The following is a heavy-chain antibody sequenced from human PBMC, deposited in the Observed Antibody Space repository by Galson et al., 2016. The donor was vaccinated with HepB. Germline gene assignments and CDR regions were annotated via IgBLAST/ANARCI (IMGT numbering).Heavy chain of an antibody. CDR3: AKAHYDILTGYWPYFDY. D-gene: IGHD3-9*01. CDR2: ISGSGGST. J-gene: IGHJ4*02. Sequence: SLRLSCAASGFTFRSYAMSWVRQAPGKGLEWVSGISGSGGSTYYADSVKGRITFSRDNSKNTLYLQMNSLRVEDTAVYYCAKAHYDILTGYWPYFDYWGQGTLVTVSS. CDR1: GFTFRSYA. V-gene: IGHV3-23*01.